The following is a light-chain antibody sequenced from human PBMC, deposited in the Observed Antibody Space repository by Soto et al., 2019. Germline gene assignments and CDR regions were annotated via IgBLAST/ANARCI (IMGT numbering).Light chain of an antibody. CDR3: QQYDDLPLT. CDR1: QDITNY. Sequence: DIQMTQSPSSLSASVGDRVTITCQASQDITNYLSWYQQKPGKAPKVLIYDASNLEIGVPSRFRCRGSGTDFSLTISSLQPEDIATYFCQQYDDLPLTFGGGTKVEVK. CDR2: DAS. V-gene: IGKV1-33*01. J-gene: IGKJ4*01.